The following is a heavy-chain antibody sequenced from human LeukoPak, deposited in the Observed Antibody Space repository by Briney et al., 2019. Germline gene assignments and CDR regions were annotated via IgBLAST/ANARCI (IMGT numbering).Heavy chain of an antibody. V-gene: IGHV1-69*13. J-gene: IGHJ3*02. CDR3: AEGYDDPGAFDI. Sequence: SVKVSCKASGYTFTSYDISWVRQAPGQGLEWMGGIIPIFGTANYAQKFQGRVTITADESTSTAYMELSSLRSEDTAVYYCAEGYDDPGAFDIWGQGTMVTVSS. D-gene: IGHD3-3*01. CDR1: GYTFTSYD. CDR2: IIPIFGTA.